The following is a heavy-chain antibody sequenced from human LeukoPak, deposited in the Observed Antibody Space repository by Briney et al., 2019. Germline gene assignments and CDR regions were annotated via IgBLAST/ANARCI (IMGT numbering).Heavy chain of an antibody. J-gene: IGHJ4*02. CDR2: INPSGGST. D-gene: IGHD6-19*01. CDR1: GGTFSSYA. Sequence: ASVNVSFKASGGTFSSYAISWVRQAPGQGLEWMGIINPSGGSTTYAQNFQGRVTMTRDTSTSAVYMEVSSLRSEDTAVYYCARGGSLAVAPHQYYFDYWGQGTLVTVSS. CDR3: ARGGSLAVAPHQYYFDY. V-gene: IGHV1-46*01.